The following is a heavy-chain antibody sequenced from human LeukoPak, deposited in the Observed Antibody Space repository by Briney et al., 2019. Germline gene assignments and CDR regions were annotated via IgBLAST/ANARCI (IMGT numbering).Heavy chain of an antibody. D-gene: IGHD3-10*01. CDR2: TYYRSKWYN. J-gene: IGHJ4*02. V-gene: IGHV6-1*01. Sequence: SQTLSLTCAISGDSVSSNSAAWNWIRQSPSRGLEWLGRTYYRSKWYNDYAVSVKSRITINPDTSKNQFSLQLNSVTPEDTAVYYCARLSTIYYYGSGSYYTYFDYWGQGALVTVSS. CDR3: ARLSTIYYYGSGSYYTYFDY. CDR1: GDSVSSNSAA.